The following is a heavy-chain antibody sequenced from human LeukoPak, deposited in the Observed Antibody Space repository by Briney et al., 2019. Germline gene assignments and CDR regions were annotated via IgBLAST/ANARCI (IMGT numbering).Heavy chain of an antibody. Sequence: GGSLRLSCAASGFTFSNAWMSWVRQAPGKGLEWVGRVKSKTDGGITDYAAPVKGRFTISRDDSKNTLYLQMNSLKTEDTAVYYCTTVLFKQQLVRVRFDYWGQGTLVTVSS. J-gene: IGHJ4*02. V-gene: IGHV3-15*01. CDR2: VKSKTDGGIT. CDR1: GFTFSNAW. D-gene: IGHD6-13*01. CDR3: TTVLFKQQLVRVRFDY.